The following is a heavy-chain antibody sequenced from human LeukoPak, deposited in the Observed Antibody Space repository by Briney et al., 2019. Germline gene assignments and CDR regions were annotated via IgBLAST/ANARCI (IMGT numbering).Heavy chain of an antibody. V-gene: IGHV4-34*01. J-gene: IGHJ4*02. CDR2: INHSGST. D-gene: IGHD4-23*01. CDR1: GGSFSGYY. Sequence: PSETLSLTCAVYGGSFSGYYWSWIRQPPGKGLEWIGEINHSGSTNYNPSLKSRVTISVDTSEKQFSLKLRSVTAADTAVYYCARLGPGNSEVDYWGQGTLVTVSS. CDR3: ARLGPGNSEVDY.